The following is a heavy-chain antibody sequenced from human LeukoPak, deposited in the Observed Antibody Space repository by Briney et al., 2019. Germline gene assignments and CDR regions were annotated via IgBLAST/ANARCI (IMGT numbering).Heavy chain of an antibody. D-gene: IGHD5-18*01. CDR3: ARDSNTGFFDY. J-gene: IGHJ4*02. CDR1: GSTFSDTL. V-gene: IGHV3-11*05. CDR2: TSTRSRYT. Sequence: GGSLRLSCAVSGSTFSDTLMSWVRQAPGKGLEWVSYTSTRSRYTDYADSVKGRFTLSRDDSKNSLYLHMNSLRADDTAIYYCARDSNTGFFDYWGQGTLVTVSS.